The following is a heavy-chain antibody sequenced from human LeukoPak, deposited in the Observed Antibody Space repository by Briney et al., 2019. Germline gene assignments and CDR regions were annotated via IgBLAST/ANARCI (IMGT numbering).Heavy chain of an antibody. J-gene: IGHJ4*02. D-gene: IGHD5-12*01. V-gene: IGHV6-1*01. CDR1: GDSVSSNSGA. CDR3: ARDPGYAYYFDY. Sequence: SQTLSLTCAISGDSVSSNSGAWNWIRQSPSRGLEWLGRTYYRSKWYNDYAVSVKSRITINPNTPKNQFSLQLNSVTPEDTAVYYCARDPGYAYYFDYWGQGTLVTVSS. CDR2: TYYRSKWYN.